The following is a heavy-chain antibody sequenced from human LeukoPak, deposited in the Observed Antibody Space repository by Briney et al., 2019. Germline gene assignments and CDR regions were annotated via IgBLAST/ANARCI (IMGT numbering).Heavy chain of an antibody. J-gene: IGHJ4*02. CDR3: ARGYYYDSSGYYWVIDY. D-gene: IGHD3-22*01. V-gene: IGHV4-4*07. CDR2: IYTSGST. CDR1: GGSISSYY. Sequence: PSETLSLTCTVSGGSISSYYWSWIRQPAGKGLEWIGRIYTSGSTNYNPSLKSRVTMSVDTSKNQFSLKLSSVTAADTAVYYCARGYYYDSSGYYWVIDYWGQGTLVTVSS.